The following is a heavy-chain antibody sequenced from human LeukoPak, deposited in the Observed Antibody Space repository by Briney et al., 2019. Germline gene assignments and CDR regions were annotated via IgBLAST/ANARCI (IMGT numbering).Heavy chain of an antibody. J-gene: IGHJ5*02. Sequence: GASVKVSCKASGYTFTSHVIHWVRQAPGPRLDRMGWIDTANGNTQNSQNFQGRVTITRDTSASTAYMELSSLRSEDTAVYYCARIWFGESAWGQGTLVTVSS. CDR1: GYTFTSHV. CDR2: IDTANGNT. CDR3: ARIWFGESA. D-gene: IGHD3-10*01. V-gene: IGHV1-3*04.